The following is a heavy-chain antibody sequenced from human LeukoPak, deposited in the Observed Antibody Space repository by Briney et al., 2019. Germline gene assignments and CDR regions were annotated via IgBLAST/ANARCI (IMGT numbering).Heavy chain of an antibody. CDR1: GFTFSSYA. CDR3: ARVFDYNNYVPHY. V-gene: IGHV3-30-3*01. J-gene: IGHJ4*02. D-gene: IGHD4-11*01. CDR2: ISYDGSNE. Sequence: PGGSLRLSCAASGFTFSSYAMHWVRQAPGKGLEWVAVISYDGSNEYYADSVKGRFTISRDNSKNTLYLQMDSLRAEDTAVYYCARVFDYNNYVPHYWGQGTLVTVSS.